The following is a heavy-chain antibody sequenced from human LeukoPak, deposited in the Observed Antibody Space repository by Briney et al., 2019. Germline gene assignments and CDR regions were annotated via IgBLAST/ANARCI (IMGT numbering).Heavy chain of an antibody. D-gene: IGHD1-26*01. J-gene: IGHJ4*02. CDR3: ARDYSSGSYSD. CDR1: GASISSGNYY. CDR2: IYYSGST. V-gene: IGHV4-30-4*01. Sequence: KPSQTLSLTCTVSGASISSGNYYWSWIRQPPGKGLEWIGYIYYSGSTYYNPSLKSRVTMSVDTSKNQFSLMLSSVTAADTAVYYCARDYSSGSYSDWGQGTLVTVSS.